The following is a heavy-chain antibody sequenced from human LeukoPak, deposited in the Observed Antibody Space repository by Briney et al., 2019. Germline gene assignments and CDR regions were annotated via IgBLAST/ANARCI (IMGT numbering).Heavy chain of an antibody. CDR1: GGSISSDSYY. Sequence: SETLSLTCTVPGGSISSDSYYWAWIGQPPGKGLEWIASIYYSGSTYYNPSLKSRVTISVDTSRNQFSLKLSSVTAADTAVYYCASLAVAGLSEGYWGQGTLVIVSS. CDR3: ASLAVAGLSEGY. J-gene: IGHJ4*02. D-gene: IGHD6-19*01. V-gene: IGHV4-39*01. CDR2: IYYSGST.